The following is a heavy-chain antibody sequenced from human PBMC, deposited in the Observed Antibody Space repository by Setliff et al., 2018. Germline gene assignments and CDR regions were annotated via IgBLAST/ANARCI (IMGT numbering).Heavy chain of an antibody. CDR1: GGTFSSYD. CDR3: AREVTGSSSWFEGAFDI. J-gene: IGHJ3*02. D-gene: IGHD6-13*01. V-gene: IGHV1-69*06. Sequence: SVKVSCKASGGTFSSYDISWVRQAPGQGLEWMGRIISIFGTANYAQKFQGRVTTTADKSTNTAYMELSRLRSEDTAVYYCAREVTGSSSWFEGAFDIWGQGTMVTVSS. CDR2: IISIFGTA.